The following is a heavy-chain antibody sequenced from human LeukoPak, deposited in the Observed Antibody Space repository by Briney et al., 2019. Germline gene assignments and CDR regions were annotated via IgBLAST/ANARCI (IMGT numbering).Heavy chain of an antibody. V-gene: IGHV3-30*04. J-gene: IGHJ3*02. D-gene: IGHD2-2*01. Sequence: GGSLRLPCAASGFTFSSYAMHWVRQAPGKGLEWVAVISYDGSNKYYADSVKGRFTISRDNSKNTLYLQMNSLRAEDTAVYYCARQYCSSTSCYGDDAFDIRGQGTMVTVSS. CDR3: ARQYCSSTSCYGDDAFDI. CDR1: GFTFSSYA. CDR2: ISYDGSNK.